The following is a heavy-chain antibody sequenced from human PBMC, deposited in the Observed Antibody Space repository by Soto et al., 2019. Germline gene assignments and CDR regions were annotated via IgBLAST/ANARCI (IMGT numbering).Heavy chain of an antibody. CDR1: GGSFSGYY. CDR2: INHSGST. V-gene: IGHV4-34*01. Sequence: QVQLQQWGAGLLKPSETLSLTCAVYGGSFSGYYWGWIRQPPGKGLEWIGEINHSGSTNYNPSLKSGVTISVDTSKSQFSVKLSSVAAADTAVYYCARDSRSYGDRTSRRPGPISRFDYWGQGTLVTVSS. D-gene: IGHD4-17*01. J-gene: IGHJ4*02. CDR3: ARDSRSYGDRTSRRPGPISRFDY.